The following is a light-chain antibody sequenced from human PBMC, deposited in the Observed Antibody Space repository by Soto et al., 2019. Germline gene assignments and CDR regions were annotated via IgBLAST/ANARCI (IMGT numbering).Light chain of an antibody. CDR1: EDISNY. Sequence: DIQMTQSPSSLSSSVGDRVTITCRASEDISNYLAWYQQKPGKVPKLLIYATSSLQSGVPSRFSGTGSETDFILTISSLQPEDVAPYYCQEYKNAPLTFGGGFKVDIK. V-gene: IGKV1-27*01. CDR2: ATS. J-gene: IGKJ4*01. CDR3: QEYKNAPLT.